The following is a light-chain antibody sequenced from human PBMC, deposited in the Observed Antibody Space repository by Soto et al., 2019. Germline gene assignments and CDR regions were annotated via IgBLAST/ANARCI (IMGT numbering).Light chain of an antibody. Sequence: EIVLTQSPGTLSLSPGERATLSCRASQSVSSDYLAWYQQRPGQAPRLLIYAASSRATGIPDRFSGSGSGTDFTLTISSLQSEDFAVYYCQQYNNWPPWTFGQGTKVEIK. J-gene: IGKJ1*01. CDR1: QSVSSDY. CDR2: AAS. V-gene: IGKV3-20*01. CDR3: QQYNNWPPWT.